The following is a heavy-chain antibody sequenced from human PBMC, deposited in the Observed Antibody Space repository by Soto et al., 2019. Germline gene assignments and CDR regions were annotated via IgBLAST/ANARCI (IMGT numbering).Heavy chain of an antibody. CDR2: IYPGDSDT. CDR3: ARHEVSSSGLFYYYGMDV. V-gene: IGHV5-51*01. D-gene: IGHD3-22*01. CDR1: GYSFTNYW. Sequence: GESLKISCTGSGYSFTNYWIGWVRQMPGKGLEWMGIIYPGDSDTRYSPSFQGQVTISADKSISTAYLQWSSLKASDTAMYYCARHEVSSSGLFYYYGMDVWGQGTTVTVSS. J-gene: IGHJ6*02.